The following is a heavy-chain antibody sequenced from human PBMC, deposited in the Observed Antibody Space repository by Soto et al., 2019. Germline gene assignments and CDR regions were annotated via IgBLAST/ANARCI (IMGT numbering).Heavy chain of an antibody. V-gene: IGHV3-15*07. Sequence: GGSLRLSCAASGFTFSNAWMNWVRQAPGKGLEWVGRIKSKTDGGTTDYAAPVKGRFTISRDDSKNTLYLQMNSLKTEDTAVYYCTTDTKYYYDSSGYYYSRYYYYGMDVWGQGTTVTVSS. CDR2: IKSKTDGGTT. CDR1: GFTFSNAW. J-gene: IGHJ6*02. D-gene: IGHD3-22*01. CDR3: TTDTKYYYDSSGYYYSRYYYYGMDV.